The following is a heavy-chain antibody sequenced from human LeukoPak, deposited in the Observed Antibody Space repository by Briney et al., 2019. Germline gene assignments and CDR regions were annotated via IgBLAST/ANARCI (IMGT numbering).Heavy chain of an antibody. Sequence: GSLRLSCAASGFTFSSYSMNWVRQAPGKGLEWVSSISSSSSYIYYADSVKGRFTISRDNAKNSLYLQMNSLRAEDTAVYYCARVSGYSGYDPDYWGQGTLVTVSS. CDR1: GFTFSSYS. CDR2: ISSSSSYI. D-gene: IGHD5-12*01. V-gene: IGHV3-21*01. CDR3: ARVSGYSGYDPDY. J-gene: IGHJ4*02.